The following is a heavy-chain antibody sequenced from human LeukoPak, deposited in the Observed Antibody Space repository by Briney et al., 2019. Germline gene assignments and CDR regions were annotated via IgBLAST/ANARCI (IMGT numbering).Heavy chain of an antibody. J-gene: IGHJ5*02. V-gene: IGHV1-8*01. Sequence: ASVKVSCKASGYTFTSYDINWVRQATGQGLEWMGWMNPNSGNTGYAQKFQGRVTMTRNTSISTAYMELSSLRSEDTAVYYCARGLKDYVWGSYRTWGQGTLVTVSS. CDR2: MNPNSGNT. CDR3: ARGLKDYVWGSYRT. D-gene: IGHD3-16*02. CDR1: GYTFTSYD.